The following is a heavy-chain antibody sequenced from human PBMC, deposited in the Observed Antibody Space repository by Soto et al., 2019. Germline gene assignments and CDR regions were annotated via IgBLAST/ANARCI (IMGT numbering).Heavy chain of an antibody. CDR1: GFTFDDFA. J-gene: IGHJ3*02. Sequence: EAQLVESGGGLVQPGRSLRLSCAASGFTFDDFAMHWVRQAPGKGLEWVSGINWSGGSSGYSDSVKGRFTISRDNAKNSLSLQMNSLRVEDTALFYCVKANDQQLVEGGPLDMGGQGTMVTVSS. D-gene: IGHD6-13*01. V-gene: IGHV3-9*01. CDR2: INWSGGSS. CDR3: VKANDQQLVEGGPLDM.